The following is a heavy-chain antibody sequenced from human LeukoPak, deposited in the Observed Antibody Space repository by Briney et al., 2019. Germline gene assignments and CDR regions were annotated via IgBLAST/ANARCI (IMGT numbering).Heavy chain of an antibody. J-gene: IGHJ4*02. V-gene: IGHV4-4*07. CDR3: ARDRYYYDSSGFRLFDY. CDR2: IYTSGST. Sequence: SETLSLTCTVSGGSISSYYWSWIRQPAGKGLEWIGRIYTSGSTNYNPSLKSRVTMSVDTSKNQFSLKLSSVTAADTAVYYCARDRYYYDSSGFRLFDYWGQGTLVTVSS. D-gene: IGHD3-22*01. CDR1: GGSISSYY.